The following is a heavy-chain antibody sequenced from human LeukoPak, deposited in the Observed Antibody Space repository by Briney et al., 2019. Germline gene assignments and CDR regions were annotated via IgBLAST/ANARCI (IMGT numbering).Heavy chain of an antibody. J-gene: IGHJ3*02. CDR2: ISNIGST. CDR1: GASISSYF. Sequence: SETLSLTCTVSGASISSYFWTWIRQSPGKGLEWIGYISNIGSTNYNPSLKSRVTISGDTSKNQFSLKLSSVTAADTAVYYCTRDRSALDTWGQGTMVTVSS. CDR3: TRDRSALDT. V-gene: IGHV4-59*01.